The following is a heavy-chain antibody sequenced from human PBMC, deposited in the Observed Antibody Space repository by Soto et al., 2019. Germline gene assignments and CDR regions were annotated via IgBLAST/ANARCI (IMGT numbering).Heavy chain of an antibody. J-gene: IGHJ5*02. D-gene: IGHD6-19*01. Sequence: EVPLVESGGGLVKPGGSLRLSCAASGFTFSTYSINWVRQAPGKGLEWVSSISSSSSNIYYADSVKGRFTISRDNAKNSLYLQMNSLRAEDTAVYYCARGAGAVAIGYNWFDPWGQGTLVTVSS. CDR3: ARGAGAVAIGYNWFDP. CDR1: GFTFSTYS. V-gene: IGHV3-21*01. CDR2: ISSSSSNI.